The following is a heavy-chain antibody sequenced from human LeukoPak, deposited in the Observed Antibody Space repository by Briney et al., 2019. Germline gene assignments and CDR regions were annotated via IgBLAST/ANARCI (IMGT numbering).Heavy chain of an antibody. CDR2: IYSGGST. D-gene: IGHD3-22*01. J-gene: IGHJ3*02. CDR1: GFTVSSNY. Sequence: GGSLRLSCAASGFTVSSNYMSWVRQAPGKGLEWVSVIYSGGSTYYADSVKGRFTISRDNSKNTLYLQMNSLRAEDTAVYYCARAPPCYYDSSGYLFGEAFDIWGQGTMVTVSS. V-gene: IGHV3-53*01. CDR3: ARAPPCYYDSSGYLFGEAFDI.